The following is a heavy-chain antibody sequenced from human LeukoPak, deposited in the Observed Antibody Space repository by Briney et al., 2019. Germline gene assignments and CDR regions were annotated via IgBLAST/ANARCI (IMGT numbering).Heavy chain of an antibody. V-gene: IGHV1-2*02. CDR2: INPNSGGT. CDR3: ARKECSGGSCYSDY. J-gene: IGHJ4*02. CDR1: GYTFTGCY. Sequence: GASVKVSCKASGYTFTGCYMHWVRQAPGQGLEWMGWINPNSGGTNYAQKFQGRVTMTRYTSISTAYMELSRLRSDDTAVYYCARKECSGGSCYSDYWGQGTLVTVSS. D-gene: IGHD2-15*01.